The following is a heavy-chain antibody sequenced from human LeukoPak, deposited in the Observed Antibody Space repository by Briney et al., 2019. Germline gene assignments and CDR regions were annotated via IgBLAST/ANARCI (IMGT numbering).Heavy chain of an antibody. CDR2: IDWDDDR. Sequence: SGPALVKPTQTLTLTCTFSGFSLSTSGMCVSWIRQPPGKALEWLARIDWDDDRYYSTSLKTRLTISKDTSKNQVVLTMTNMDPVDTATYYCARIRVDSSGYYPTIDYWGQGTPVTVSS. D-gene: IGHD3-22*01. J-gene: IGHJ4*02. CDR3: ARIRVDSSGYYPTIDY. V-gene: IGHV2-70*11. CDR1: GFSLSTSGMC.